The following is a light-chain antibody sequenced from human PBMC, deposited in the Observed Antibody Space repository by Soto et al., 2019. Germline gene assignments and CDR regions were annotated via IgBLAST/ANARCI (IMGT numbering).Light chain of an antibody. Sequence: EIVLTQSPGTLSLSPGDRATLSCRASQSVSSAYLAWYQRKPGQAPRLLIYHASSRVTGIPDRFSGSGSGTDFTLTISRLKPEDFAVYYCQQYGSSHRGFGQGTKVDIK. CDR1: QSVSSAY. V-gene: IGKV3-20*01. J-gene: IGKJ1*01. CDR2: HAS. CDR3: QQYGSSHRG.